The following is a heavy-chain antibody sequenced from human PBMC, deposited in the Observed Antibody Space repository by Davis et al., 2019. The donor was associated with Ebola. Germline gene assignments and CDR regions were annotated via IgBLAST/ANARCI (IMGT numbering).Heavy chain of an antibody. CDR3: ATSFVYSISSVRGSRYYYGMDV. V-gene: IGHV3-21*04. CDR1: GFTFSSYS. CDR2: ISSSSSYI. J-gene: IGHJ6*02. Sequence: GGSLRLSCAASGFTFSSYSMNWVRQAPGKGLEWVSSISSSSSYIYYADSVKGRFTISRDNAKNSLYLQMNSLRAEDTAIYYCATSFVYSISSVRGSRYYYGMDVWGQGTLVTVSS. D-gene: IGHD6-6*01.